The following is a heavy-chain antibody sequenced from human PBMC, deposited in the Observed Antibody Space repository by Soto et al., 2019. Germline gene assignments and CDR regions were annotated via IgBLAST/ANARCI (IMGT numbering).Heavy chain of an antibody. CDR3: ARDLPDYYDSSGYYGYYGMDV. CDR2: ISAYDGNT. Sequence: ASVKVSCRASGYTFTSYGISWARQAPGQGLEWMGWISAYDGNTNYAQKRQGRVTMTPDTSASTVYMELRSMRADDTAVYYCARDLPDYYDSSGYYGYYGMDVWGQGSTVTVS. D-gene: IGHD3-22*01. CDR1: GYTFTSYG. J-gene: IGHJ6*02. V-gene: IGHV1-18*01.